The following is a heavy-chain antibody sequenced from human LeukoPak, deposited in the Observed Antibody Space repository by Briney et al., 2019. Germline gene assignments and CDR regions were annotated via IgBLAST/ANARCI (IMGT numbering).Heavy chain of an antibody. V-gene: IGHV4-38-2*02. Sequence: PSETLSLTCTVSGYSISSGYYWGWIRQPPGKGLEWIGSIYHSGSTYYNPSLKSRVTMSVDTSKNQFSPNLRSVTPEDTAVYYCARNLIPEQLVLNFWGQGTLVTVSS. CDR1: GYSISSGYY. CDR2: IYHSGST. CDR3: ARNLIPEQLVLNF. J-gene: IGHJ4*02. D-gene: IGHD6-13*01.